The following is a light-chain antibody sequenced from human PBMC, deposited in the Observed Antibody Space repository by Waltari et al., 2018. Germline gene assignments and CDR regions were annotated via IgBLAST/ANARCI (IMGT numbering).Light chain of an antibody. Sequence: DIVMTQSPDSLAVSLGEWATINCKSSQSVLYSSNNKNYLAWYQQKPGQPPRLLIYWASPRESGVPDRFSGGGSETDFTLTISSLQAEDVAVYYCQQYYSTPPLTFGGGTKVEIK. CDR1: QSVLYSSNNKNY. V-gene: IGKV4-1*01. CDR3: QQYYSTPPLT. J-gene: IGKJ4*01. CDR2: WAS.